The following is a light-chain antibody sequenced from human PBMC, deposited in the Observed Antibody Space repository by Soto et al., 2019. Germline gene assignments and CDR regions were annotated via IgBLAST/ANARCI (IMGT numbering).Light chain of an antibody. CDR3: QQYNSYPWT. Sequence: DIQMTQSPSTLSASVGARAPITCRARRSISSWLAWYQQKPGKAPKLLIYDASSLESGVPSRFSGSGSGTEFTLTISSLQPDDFATYYCQQYNSYPWTFGQGTKVDI. CDR1: RSISSW. J-gene: IGKJ1*01. V-gene: IGKV1-5*01. CDR2: DAS.